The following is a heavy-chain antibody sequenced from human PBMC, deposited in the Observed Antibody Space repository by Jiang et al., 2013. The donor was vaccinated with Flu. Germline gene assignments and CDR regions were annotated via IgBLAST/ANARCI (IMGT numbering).Heavy chain of an antibody. CDR2: IYPGDSDT. V-gene: IGHV5-51*01. J-gene: IGHJ6*02. CDR1: GYSFTSYW. D-gene: IGHD4-17*01. Sequence: GAEVKKPGESLKISCKGSGYSFTSYWIGWVRQMPGKGLEWMGIIYPGDSDTRYSPSFQGQVTISADKSISTAYLQWSSLKASDTAMYYCARSPGYGDPSYYYYGMDVWGQGTTVTVSS. CDR3: ARSPGYGDPSYYYYGMDV.